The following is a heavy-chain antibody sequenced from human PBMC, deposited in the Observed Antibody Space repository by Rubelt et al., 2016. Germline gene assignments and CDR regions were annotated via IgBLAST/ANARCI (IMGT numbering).Heavy chain of an antibody. CDR3: ARAKLRFLEWTYNWFDP. CDR2: ISYDGRDK. D-gene: IGHD3-3*01. J-gene: IGHJ5*02. V-gene: IGHV3-33*05. Sequence: VRQAPGKGLEWVAVISYDGRDKKLEDSVKDRFTISRDNSKNTLYLHMNSLRADDTAVYYCARAKLRFLEWTYNWFDPWGQGTLVTVSS.